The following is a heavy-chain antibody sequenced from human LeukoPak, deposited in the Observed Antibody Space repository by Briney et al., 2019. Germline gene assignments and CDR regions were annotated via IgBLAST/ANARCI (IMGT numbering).Heavy chain of an antibody. CDR3: ARTVANYYYYYMDV. Sequence: SVKVSCKASGGTFSSYAISWVRQAPGQGPEWMGGIIPIFGTANYAQKFQGRVTITTDESTSTAYMELSSLRSEDTAVYYCARTVANYYYYYMDVWGKGTTVTVSS. J-gene: IGHJ6*03. D-gene: IGHD5-12*01. V-gene: IGHV1-69*05. CDR1: GGTFSSYA. CDR2: IIPIFGTA.